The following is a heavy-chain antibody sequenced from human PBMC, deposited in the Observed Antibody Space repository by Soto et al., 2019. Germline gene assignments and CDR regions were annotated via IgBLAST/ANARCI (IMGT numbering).Heavy chain of an antibody. CDR3: ARVTARGVAATPHWFDP. J-gene: IGHJ5*02. V-gene: IGHV3-7*01. CDR2: IKQDGSEK. CDR1: GFTFSSYW. Sequence: GGSLRLSCAASGFTFSSYWMSWVRQAPGKGLEWVANIKQDGSEKYYVDSVKGRFTISRDNAKNSLYLQMNSLRAEDTAVYYCARVTARGVAATPHWFDPWGQGTLVTVSS. D-gene: IGHD2-15*01.